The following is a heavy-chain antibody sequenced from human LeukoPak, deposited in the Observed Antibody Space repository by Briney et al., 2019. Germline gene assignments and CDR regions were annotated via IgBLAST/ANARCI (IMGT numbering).Heavy chain of an antibody. Sequence: GASVKDSFKASGYTFTSYIISWVRQAPCQGLEWVGWISAYNGNTNYAQKLQGRVTMTTDTSTSTAYMELRSLRSDDTAVYCCATTGVFYEGHLFDYWRQGTLVSVSS. J-gene: IGHJ4*02. CDR1: GYTFTSYI. CDR2: ISAYNGNT. D-gene: IGHD5/OR15-5a*01. V-gene: IGHV1-18*01. CDR3: ATTGVFYEGHLFDY.